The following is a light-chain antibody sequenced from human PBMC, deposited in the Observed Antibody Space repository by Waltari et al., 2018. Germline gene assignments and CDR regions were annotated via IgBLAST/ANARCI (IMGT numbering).Light chain of an antibody. V-gene: IGKV1-5*03. CDR3: QEYDTLPVT. Sequence: TCRASQSVKNNLAWYQQKPGRAPKVLIHKASRLESGVPSRFSGSGYGTEFTLTISSLQPDDFATYYCQEYDTLPVTFGGGTKVEIK. CDR2: KAS. J-gene: IGKJ4*01. CDR1: QSVKNN.